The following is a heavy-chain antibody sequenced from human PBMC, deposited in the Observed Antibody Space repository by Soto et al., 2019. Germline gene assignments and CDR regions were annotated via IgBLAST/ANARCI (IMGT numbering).Heavy chain of an antibody. D-gene: IGHD3-3*01. J-gene: IGHJ4*02. CDR2: IYYSVST. Sequence: PSETLSLTCTVSGGSISSYYLSWIRQPPGKGLEWIGYIYYSVSTNYNHSLKSRVTISVDTSKNQFPLKLSSVTAEDTAVYYCARGVTIFGVVIYDYWGQGTLVTVSS. CDR3: ARGVTIFGVVIYDY. V-gene: IGHV4-59*01. CDR1: GGSISSYY.